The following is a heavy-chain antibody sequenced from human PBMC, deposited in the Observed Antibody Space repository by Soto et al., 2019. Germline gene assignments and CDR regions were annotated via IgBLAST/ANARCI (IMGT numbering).Heavy chain of an antibody. CDR3: ARSYYDFWRGSLMRYMDV. CDR1: GGSFSGYY. CDR2: IYYSGST. J-gene: IGHJ6*03. V-gene: IGHV4-34*01. Sequence: SQTLSLTWAVDGGSFSGYYWSWISKTTRKKMEWIGEIYYSGSTNYNPSLKSRVTISVDTSKNQFSLKMSSVTAADTAVYYCARSYYDFWRGSLMRYMDVWGKGTTVTVSS. D-gene: IGHD3-3*01.